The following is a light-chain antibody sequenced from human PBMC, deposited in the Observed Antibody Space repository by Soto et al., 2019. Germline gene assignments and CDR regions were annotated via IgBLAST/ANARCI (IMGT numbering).Light chain of an antibody. Sequence: QAVVTQPPSVSAAPGQKVTISCSGSSSNIENNYVSWYQQLPGAAPKLLIYDNNRRPSGFPDRFSGSKSGTSATLGITGLQTGDEADYYCGTWDSSLSAVVFGGGTKLTVL. CDR3: GTWDSSLSAVV. CDR1: SSNIENNY. V-gene: IGLV1-51*01. CDR2: DNN. J-gene: IGLJ2*01.